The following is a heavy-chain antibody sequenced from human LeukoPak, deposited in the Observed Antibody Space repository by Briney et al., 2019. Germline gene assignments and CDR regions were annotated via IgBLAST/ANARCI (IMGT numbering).Heavy chain of an antibody. D-gene: IGHD6-19*01. Sequence: GGSLRLSCAASGFTFSSYSMNWVRQAPGKGLEWVSSISSSSSYIYYADSVKGRFTISRDNAKNSLYLQMNSLRAEDTAVYYCARDKTVAGTLLPWGQGTLVTVSP. CDR1: GFTFSSYS. J-gene: IGHJ5*02. CDR3: ARDKTVAGTLLP. CDR2: ISSSSSYI. V-gene: IGHV3-21*01.